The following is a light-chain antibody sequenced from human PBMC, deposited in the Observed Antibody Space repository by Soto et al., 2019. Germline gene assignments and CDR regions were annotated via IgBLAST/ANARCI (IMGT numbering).Light chain of an antibody. V-gene: IGLV2-14*01. CDR1: TSDVGGYDY. Sequence: QSALTQPASVSGYPGQSITVSCTGTTSDVGGYDYVAWYQQHPGKAPKLMIYDVSSRPSGVSNRFSGSKSGNTASLTISGLQAEDEADYYCSSYLGSSTLSGVSGTGTKVTVL. CDR2: DVS. J-gene: IGLJ1*01. CDR3: SSYLGSSTLSGV.